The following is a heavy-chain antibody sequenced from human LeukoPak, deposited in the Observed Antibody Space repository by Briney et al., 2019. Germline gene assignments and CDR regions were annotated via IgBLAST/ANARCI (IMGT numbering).Heavy chain of an antibody. J-gene: IGHJ4*02. CDR3: AREGEEDRDGFPRGFDS. CDR1: GFTFSSYG. Sequence: GGSLRLSCAASGFTFSSYGMYWVRQAPGKGLEWVSFMFSSGSDIYYADSVQGRFAISSDKAKNSLYLQMNSLRAEETDVYYCAREGEEDRDGFPRGFDSWGQGTQVIVSS. D-gene: IGHD5-24*01. CDR2: MFSSGSDI. V-gene: IGHV3-21*01.